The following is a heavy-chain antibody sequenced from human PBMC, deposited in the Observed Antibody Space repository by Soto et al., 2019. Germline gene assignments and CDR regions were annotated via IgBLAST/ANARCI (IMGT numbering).Heavy chain of an antibody. CDR3: AMGVAVAGIFDY. CDR2: IYYRGST. V-gene: IGHV4-59*01. CDR1: GGSISSYY. J-gene: IGHJ4*02. D-gene: IGHD6-19*01. Sequence: QVQLQESGPGLVKPSETLSLTCTVSGGSISSYYWSWIRQPPGQGLEWIGYIYYRGSTNYNPSLKSRVTISVDTSKNPFSLKLSSVTAEDTAVYSCAMGVAVAGIFDYWGQGTLVTVSS.